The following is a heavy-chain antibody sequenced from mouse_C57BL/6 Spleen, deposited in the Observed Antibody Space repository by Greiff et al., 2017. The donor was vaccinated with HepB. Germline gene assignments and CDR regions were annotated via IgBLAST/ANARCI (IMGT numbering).Heavy chain of an antibody. V-gene: IGHV1-64*01. D-gene: IGHD2-4*01. CDR2: IHPNSGST. CDR1: GYTFTSYW. Sequence: VQLQQPGAELVKPGASVKLSCKASGYTFTSYWMHWVKQRPGQGLEWIGMIHPNSGSTNYNEKFKSKATLTVDKSSSTAYMQLSSLTSEDSAVYYCARRFYYDYGYYAMDYWGQGTSVTVSS. CDR3: ARRFYYDYGYYAMDY. J-gene: IGHJ4*01.